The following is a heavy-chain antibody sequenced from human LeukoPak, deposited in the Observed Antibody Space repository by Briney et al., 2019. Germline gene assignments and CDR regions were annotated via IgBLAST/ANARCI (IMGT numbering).Heavy chain of an antibody. CDR1: GYTLSELS. J-gene: IGHJ5*02. V-gene: IGHV1-24*01. CDR2: FDPEDGET. CDR3: ATASRNNWFDP. Sequence: ASVKVSCKVSGYTLSELSMRWVRQAPGKGLEWMGGFDPEDGETIYAQKFQGRVTMTEDTSTDTAYMELSSLRSEDTAVYYCATASRNNWFDPWGQGTLVTVSS.